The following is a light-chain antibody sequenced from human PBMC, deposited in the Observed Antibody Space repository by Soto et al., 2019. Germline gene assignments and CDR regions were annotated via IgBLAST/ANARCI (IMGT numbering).Light chain of an antibody. CDR3: QQYGSSPRT. J-gene: IGKJ1*01. CDR2: GAS. V-gene: IGKV3-20*01. CDR1: QSVSSSS. Sequence: EIVLTQFPDTLSLSPGERATLSCRASQSVSSSSLAWYQHKRGQAPRLLIHGASSRATGIPDRFSGSGSGTDFTLTISRLEPEDFAVYYCQQYGSSPRTFGQGTTVDIK.